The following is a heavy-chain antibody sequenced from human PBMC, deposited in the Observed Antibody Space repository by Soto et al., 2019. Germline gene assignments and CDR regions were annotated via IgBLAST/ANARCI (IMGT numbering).Heavy chain of an antibody. J-gene: IGHJ1*01. V-gene: IGHV4-34*01. CDR1: GGSFSGYY. CDR2: INHSGST. CDR3: ARGEVAAAGRAEYFQH. Sequence: SETLSLTCAVYGGSFSGYYWSWIRQPPGKGLEWIGEINHSGSTNYNPSLKSRVTISVDTSKNQFSLKLSSVTAADTAVYYCARGEVAAAGRAEYFQHWGQGTLVTVSS. D-gene: IGHD6-13*01.